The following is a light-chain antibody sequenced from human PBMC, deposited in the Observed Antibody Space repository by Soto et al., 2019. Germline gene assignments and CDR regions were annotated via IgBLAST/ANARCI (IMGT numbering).Light chain of an antibody. CDR2: EDN. Sequence: FMLTQPHSVSESPGKTVTISCTRSSGSIADNYVQWYQRRPGSAPTTVIFEDNQRASGVSDRFSASIDTSSNSASLTISVLQTEDEADYYCQSYDGTTVVFGGGTQLTVL. CDR3: QSYDGTTVV. CDR1: SGSIADNY. V-gene: IGLV6-57*03. J-gene: IGLJ7*01.